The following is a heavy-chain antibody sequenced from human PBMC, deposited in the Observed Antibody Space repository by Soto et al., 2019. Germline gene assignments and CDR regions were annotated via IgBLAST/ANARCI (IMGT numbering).Heavy chain of an antibody. J-gene: IGHJ4*02. Sequence: GGSLRLSCAASGFTFSTYAMHWVRQAPGKGLEWVAVMSKDGNNEYYADSVKGRFTISRDNSKNTLYLQMNSLRAEDTAVYYCAKNYLVSGYYYNGLDYWGQTPLVTVPS. V-gene: IGHV3-30*18. CDR2: MSKDGNNE. CDR1: GFTFSTYA. CDR3: AKNYLVSGYYYNGLDY. D-gene: IGHD3-10*01.